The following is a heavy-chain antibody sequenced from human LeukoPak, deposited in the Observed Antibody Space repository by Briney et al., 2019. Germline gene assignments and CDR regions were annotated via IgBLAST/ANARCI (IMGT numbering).Heavy chain of an antibody. CDR2: IKQDGSEE. V-gene: IGHV3-7*05. J-gene: IGHJ4*02. Sequence: GGSLRLSCVGSEFTISTYWMSWVRQAPGKGLEWLANIKQDGSEEYYVDSVKGRFTISRDNAKNSLYLQINSLRADDTAIYYCATEYKGYWGQGTLVTVSS. CDR3: ATEYKGY. CDR1: EFTISTYW. D-gene: IGHD2-15*01.